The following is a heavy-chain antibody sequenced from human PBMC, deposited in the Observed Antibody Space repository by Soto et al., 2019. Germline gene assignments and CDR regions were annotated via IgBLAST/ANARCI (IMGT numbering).Heavy chain of an antibody. Sequence: SQTLSLTCVISGDSVSSNSAAWNWIRQSPSRGLEWLGRTYYRSKWYNDYAVSVKSRITINPDTSKNQFSLQLNSVTPEDTAVYYCARGRVAYSSGWYWFDPWGQGTLVTVSS. J-gene: IGHJ5*02. CDR3: ARGRVAYSSGWYWFDP. CDR1: GDSVSSNSAA. V-gene: IGHV6-1*01. CDR2: TYYRSKWYN. D-gene: IGHD6-19*01.